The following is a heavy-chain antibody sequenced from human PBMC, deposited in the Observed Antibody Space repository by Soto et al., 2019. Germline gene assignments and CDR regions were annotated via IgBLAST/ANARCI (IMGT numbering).Heavy chain of an antibody. CDR1: GFTFSSYG. CDR3: AKASGGGYSYGYRTLDY. CDR2: ISYDGSNK. Sequence: QVQLVESGGGVVQPGRSLRLSCAASGFTFSSYGMHWVRQAPGKGLEWVAVISYDGSNKYYADSVKGRFTITRDNSKNTLYLQMNILRAEDTAVYYCAKASGGGYSYGYRTLDYWGQGNLVTVSS. J-gene: IGHJ4*02. D-gene: IGHD5-18*01. V-gene: IGHV3-30*18.